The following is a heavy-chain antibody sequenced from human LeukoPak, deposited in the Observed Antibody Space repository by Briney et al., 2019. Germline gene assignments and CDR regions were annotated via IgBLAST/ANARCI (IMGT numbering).Heavy chain of an antibody. CDR1: GVTFSSYA. V-gene: IGHV1-69*05. CDR2: IIPIFGTA. CDR3: ARATLGYCSGGSCYSPFYYYMDV. Sequence: SVKVSCKASGVTFSSYAISWVRQATGRGLEWMGGIIPIFGTANYAQKFGGRVTITTDESTSTAYMELSSLRSEDTAVYYCARATLGYCSGGSCYSPFYYYMDVWGKGTTVTVSS. J-gene: IGHJ6*03. D-gene: IGHD2-15*01.